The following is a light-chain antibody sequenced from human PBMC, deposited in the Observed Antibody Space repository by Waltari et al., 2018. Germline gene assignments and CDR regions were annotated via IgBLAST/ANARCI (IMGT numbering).Light chain of an antibody. Sequence: EIVLTQSPGTLSLSPGERATLSCRASQSVGRYLAWYQQKHGQAPRLLIYGASSRATGIPDRFSGSGSGTDFSLTISRLEPEDFAVYYCQNHERLPAMFGQGTKVEIK. V-gene: IGKV3-20*01. CDR3: QNHERLPAM. CDR1: QSVGRY. CDR2: GAS. J-gene: IGKJ1*01.